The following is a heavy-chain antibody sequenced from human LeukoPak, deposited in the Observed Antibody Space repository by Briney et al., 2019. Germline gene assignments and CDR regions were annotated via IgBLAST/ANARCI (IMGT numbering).Heavy chain of an antibody. J-gene: IGHJ4*02. Sequence: PGGSLRLSCAASGFTFSSYAMSWVSHAPGKGLEWVSSISGSGGSTYYADSVKGRFTISRDNSKNTLYLQMNSLRAEDTAVYYCAKGSYSVDYWGQGTLVTVSS. V-gene: IGHV3-23*01. CDR2: ISGSGGST. CDR1: GFTFSSYA. D-gene: IGHD1-26*01. CDR3: AKGSYSVDY.